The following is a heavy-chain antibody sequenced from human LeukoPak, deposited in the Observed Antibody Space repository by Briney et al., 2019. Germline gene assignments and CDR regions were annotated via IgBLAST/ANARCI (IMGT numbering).Heavy chain of an antibody. D-gene: IGHD6-13*01. Sequence: GGSLRLSCAASGLTFSSYAMSWVRQAPGKGLEWVSAISGSGGSTYYADSVKGRLTISRDNSKNTLYLQMNSLRAEDTAVYYCANAGGSWYLIVYWGQGTLVTVSS. CDR3: ANAGGSWYLIVY. J-gene: IGHJ4*02. CDR2: ISGSGGST. CDR1: GLTFSSYA. V-gene: IGHV3-23*01.